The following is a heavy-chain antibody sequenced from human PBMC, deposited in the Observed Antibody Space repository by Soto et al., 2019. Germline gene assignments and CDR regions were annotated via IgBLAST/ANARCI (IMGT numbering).Heavy chain of an antibody. Sequence: QVQLVQSGAEVKKPGASVKVSCKASGYTFTGHYMHWVRQAPGQGLEWMGWINPNSGGTNYAQKFQGRVTMTRDTSISTAYMELSRLRSDDTAVYYCARCRIIAAAHGWFDPWGQGTLVTVSS. CDR2: INPNSGGT. CDR1: GYTFTGHY. D-gene: IGHD6-13*01. J-gene: IGHJ5*02. CDR3: ARCRIIAAAHGWFDP. V-gene: IGHV1-2*02.